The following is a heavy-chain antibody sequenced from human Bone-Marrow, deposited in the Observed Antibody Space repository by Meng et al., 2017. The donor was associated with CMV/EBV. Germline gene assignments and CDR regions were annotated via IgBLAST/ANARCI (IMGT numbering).Heavy chain of an antibody. CDR2: INWNSGSI. J-gene: IGHJ6*04. CDR1: GITFDDYA. D-gene: IGHD4-11*01. CDR3: ARTLTTSYYYGMDV. Sequence: SLKISCAASGITFDDYAMYWVRQAPGKGLEWVSGINWNSGSIDYADSVKGRFTISRDNAKYSLYLQMNSLRAEDTALYYCARTLTTSYYYGMDVWGERTTVTVSS. V-gene: IGHV3-9*01.